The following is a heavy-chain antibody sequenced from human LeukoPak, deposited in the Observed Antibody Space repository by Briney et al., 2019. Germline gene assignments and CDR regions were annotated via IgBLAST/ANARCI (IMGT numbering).Heavy chain of an antibody. CDR1: GYSFTSYW. D-gene: IGHD2-15*01. Sequence: GESLKISCKGSGYSFTSYWIGWVRQMPGKGLEWMGIIYPGDSDTRYSPSFQGQVTISADKSISTAYLQWSSLKASDTAMYYCARHAAGYCSGGSCHLTYNWFDPWGQGTLVTVPS. CDR2: IYPGDSDT. V-gene: IGHV5-51*01. J-gene: IGHJ5*02. CDR3: ARHAAGYCSGGSCHLTYNWFDP.